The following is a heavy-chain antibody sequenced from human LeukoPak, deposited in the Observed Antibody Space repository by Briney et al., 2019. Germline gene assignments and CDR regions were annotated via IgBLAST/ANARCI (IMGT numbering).Heavy chain of an antibody. Sequence: ASVKVSCKASGYTFTGYYMHWVRQAPGQGLEWMGWINLNSGGTNYAQKFQGWVTMTRDTSISTAYMELSRLRSDDTAVYYCARSRPGQLAIIHYGLDVWGKGTTVTVSS. CDR3: ARSRPGQLAIIHYGLDV. J-gene: IGHJ6*04. V-gene: IGHV1-2*04. CDR1: GYTFTGYY. D-gene: IGHD6-13*01. CDR2: INLNSGGT.